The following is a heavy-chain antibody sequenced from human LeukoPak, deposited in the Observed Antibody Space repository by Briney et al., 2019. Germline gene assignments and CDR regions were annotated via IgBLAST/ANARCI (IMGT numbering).Heavy chain of an antibody. CDR2: IYPGDSYT. D-gene: IGHD3-10*01. CDR1: GYSFTTYW. V-gene: IGHV5-51*01. Sequence: PGESLKISCQGSGYSFTTYWIGWLRQMPGKGLEWMGIIYPGDSYTRYTPSFQGQVTISADKSISTAYLQWSSLKASDTAMYYCARCVGFGESLYYYYGLDVWGKGTTVTVSS. J-gene: IGHJ6*04. CDR3: ARCVGFGESLYYYYGLDV.